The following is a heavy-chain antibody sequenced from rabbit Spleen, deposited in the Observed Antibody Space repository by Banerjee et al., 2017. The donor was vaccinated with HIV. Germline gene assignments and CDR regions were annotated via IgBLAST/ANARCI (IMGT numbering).Heavy chain of an antibody. V-gene: IGHV1S47*01. Sequence: QEQLVESGGGLVQPGGSLKLFCKASGFDLNSYGVSWVRQAPGKGLEWIGIIYPAKGSTDYASWVNGRFTISSHSAQNTLYLQLHSLTAADTATYFCVRGASGSGYYSLWGQGTLVTVS. CDR3: VRGASGSGYYSL. CDR1: GFDLNSYG. D-gene: IGHD1-1*01. J-gene: IGHJ3*01. CDR2: IYPAKGST.